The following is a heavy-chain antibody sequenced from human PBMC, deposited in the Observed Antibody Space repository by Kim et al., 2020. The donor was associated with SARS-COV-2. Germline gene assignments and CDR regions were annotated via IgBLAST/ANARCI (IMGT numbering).Heavy chain of an antibody. V-gene: IGHV3-33*03. J-gene: IGHJ6*03. D-gene: IGHD2-15*01. CDR3: VKVRGWSFGRGYYYYHMDV. Sequence: RGRFTISRDNTKNTVYLQMNSLAAEDTAVYYCVKVRGWSFGRGYYYYHMDVWGRGTTVTVSS.